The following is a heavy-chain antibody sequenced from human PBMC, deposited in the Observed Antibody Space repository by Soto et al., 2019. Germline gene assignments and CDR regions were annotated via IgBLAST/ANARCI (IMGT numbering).Heavy chain of an antibody. Sequence: GGSLRLSCAASGFTFSSYWTSWVRQAPGKGLEWVANIKQDGSEKYYVDSVKGRFTISRDNAKNSLYLQMNSLRAEDTAVYYCARVVSYDFWSGPNWFDPWGQGTLVTVSS. V-gene: IGHV3-7*01. CDR3: ARVVSYDFWSGPNWFDP. CDR2: IKQDGSEK. CDR1: GFTFSSYW. J-gene: IGHJ5*02. D-gene: IGHD3-3*01.